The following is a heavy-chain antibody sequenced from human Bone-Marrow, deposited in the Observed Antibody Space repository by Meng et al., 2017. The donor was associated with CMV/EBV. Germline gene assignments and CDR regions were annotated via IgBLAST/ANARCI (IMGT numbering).Heavy chain of an antibody. CDR1: GFTFDDYA. D-gene: IGHD3-10*01. CDR3: AKVFYYGSGSYYLGYGMDV. Sequence: GESLKISCAASGFTFDDYAMHWVRQAPGKGLVWVSRINSDGSSTSYADSVKGRFTISRDNAKNTLYLQMNSLRAEDTAVYYCAKVFYYGSGSYYLGYGMDVWGQGTTVTVSS. J-gene: IGHJ6*02. CDR2: INSDGSST. V-gene: IGHV3-74*01.